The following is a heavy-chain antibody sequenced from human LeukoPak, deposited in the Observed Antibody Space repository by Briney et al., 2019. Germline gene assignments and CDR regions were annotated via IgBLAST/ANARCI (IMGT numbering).Heavy chain of an antibody. D-gene: IGHD6-13*01. V-gene: IGHV3-30*03. CDR3: ARPVKSSSWYPFDY. Sequence: GFLRLSCAASGFTFSSYGMHWVRQAPGKGLEWVAVISYDGSNKYYADSVKGRFTISRDNSRNTLYLQMNSLRAEDTAVYYCARPVKSSSWYPFDYWGQGTLVTVSS. J-gene: IGHJ4*02. CDR2: ISYDGSNK. CDR1: GFTFSSYG.